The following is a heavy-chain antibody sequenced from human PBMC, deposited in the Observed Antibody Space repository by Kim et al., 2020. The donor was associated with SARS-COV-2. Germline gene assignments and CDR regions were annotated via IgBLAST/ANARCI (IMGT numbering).Heavy chain of an antibody. V-gene: IGHV4-39*01. CDR1: GGSISSSSYY. Sequence: SETLSLTCTVSGGSISSSSYYWGWIRQPPGKGLEWIGSIYYSGSTYYNPSLKSRVTISVDTSKNQFSLKLSSLTAADTAVYYCARQQLECHYYYYYYMDV. J-gene: IGHJ6*03. D-gene: IGHD6-13*01. CDR3: ARQQLECHYYYYYYMDV. CDR2: IYYSGST.